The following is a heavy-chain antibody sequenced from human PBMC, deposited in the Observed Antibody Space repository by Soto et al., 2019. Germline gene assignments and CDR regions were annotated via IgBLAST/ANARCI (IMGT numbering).Heavy chain of an antibody. D-gene: IGHD2-8*01. V-gene: IGHV3-23*01. Sequence: PGGSLRLSCAASVFTFRNNFLSWVRQAPGKGLDCVSGITVSGRDTYYADSVKGRFTISRDNSKNMVFLQMNSLRAEDTALYYCAKNGLDNSPSAIDSWGQGTMVTLSS. CDR2: ITVSGRDT. CDR1: VFTFRNNF. J-gene: IGHJ4*02. CDR3: AKNGLDNSPSAIDS.